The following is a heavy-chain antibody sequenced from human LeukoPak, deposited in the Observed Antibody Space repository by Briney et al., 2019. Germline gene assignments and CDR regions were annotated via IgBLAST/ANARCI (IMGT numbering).Heavy chain of an antibody. D-gene: IGHD2-15*01. J-gene: IGHJ5*02. Sequence: GGSLRLSCAASGFTFSSYWMHWVRQAPGKGLVWVSRINSDGSSTSYADSVKGRFTISRDNAKNTLYLQMNSLRAEDTAVYYCARDLWSPLRYRSGGSCLREGSWGQGTLVTVSS. CDR3: ARDLWSPLRYRSGGSCLREGS. CDR1: GFTFSSYW. V-gene: IGHV3-74*01. CDR2: INSDGSST.